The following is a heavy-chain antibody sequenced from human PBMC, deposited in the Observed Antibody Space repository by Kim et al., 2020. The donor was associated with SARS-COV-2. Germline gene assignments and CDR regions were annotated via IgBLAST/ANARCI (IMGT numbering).Heavy chain of an antibody. CDR3: AKDLLYVPGRGYFDS. J-gene: IGHJ4*02. V-gene: IGHV3-23*01. CDR2: LSGSIPDT. Sequence: GGSLRLSCAASGFAFSDYAMSWVRRAPGKGLEWVSALSGSIPDTKYADSVRGRFTISRDNSKNILFLQMDSLRVDDTAVYYCAKDLLYVPGRGYFDSWGQGVLVTVSS. CDR1: GFAFSDYA. D-gene: IGHD3-10*01.